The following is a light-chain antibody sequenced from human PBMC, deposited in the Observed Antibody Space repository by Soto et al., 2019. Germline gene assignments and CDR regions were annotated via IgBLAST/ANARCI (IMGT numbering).Light chain of an antibody. J-gene: IGKJ1*01. CDR1: QSVSSN. Sequence: EIVMTQSPATLSVSPGERATLSCRASQSVSSNLAWYQQKPGQAPRLLIYGASTRATGIPARFSGSGSGTEFTLTISSLQSEDFAVYYCQQYNNWPPWTFGQGTKVHIQ. CDR3: QQYNNWPPWT. CDR2: GAS. V-gene: IGKV3-15*01.